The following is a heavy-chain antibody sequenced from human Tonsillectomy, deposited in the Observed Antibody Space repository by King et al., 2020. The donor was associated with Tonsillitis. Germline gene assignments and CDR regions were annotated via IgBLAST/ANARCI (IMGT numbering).Heavy chain of an antibody. D-gene: IGHD1-20*01. Sequence: QLVQSGAEVKKPGASVKVSCKASGYTFTSYGISWVRQAPGQGLEWMGWISVYNGNTNYAQKLQGRVTITTDTSTSTAYMELRSLRSDDTAVYYCARDFPRLYGNGNDVGNDYGGQGTLVTVSS. V-gene: IGHV1-18*04. CDR2: ISVYNGNT. CDR1: GYTFTSYG. CDR3: ARDFPRLYGNGNDVGNDY. J-gene: IGHJ4*02.